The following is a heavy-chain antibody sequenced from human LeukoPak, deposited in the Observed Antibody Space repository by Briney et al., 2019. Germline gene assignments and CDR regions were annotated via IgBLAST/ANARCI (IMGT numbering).Heavy chain of an antibody. Sequence: PSETLSLTCTVSGYSISSGYYWGWIRQPPGKGLEWIGSIYHSGSTYYNPSLKSRVTISVDTSKNQFSLKLSSVTAADTAVYYCARDARRDGYRGYFDYWGQGTLVTVSS. J-gene: IGHJ4*02. CDR3: ARDARRDGYRGYFDY. V-gene: IGHV4-38-2*02. D-gene: IGHD5-24*01. CDR2: IYHSGST. CDR1: GYSISSGYY.